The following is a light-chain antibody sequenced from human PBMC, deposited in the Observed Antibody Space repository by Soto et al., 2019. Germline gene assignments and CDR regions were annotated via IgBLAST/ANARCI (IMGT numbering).Light chain of an antibody. CDR3: QQYKNWTT. CDR2: GAS. Sequence: EILMRQSPATLSVSPGERATLSCRASQSVSINLAWYQQKPGQPPRLLIYGASTRATDVPARFSGSGSGTEFTLTISSLQSEDFAVYYCQQYKNWTTFGQGTKVDIK. V-gene: IGKV3-15*01. CDR1: QSVSIN. J-gene: IGKJ2*01.